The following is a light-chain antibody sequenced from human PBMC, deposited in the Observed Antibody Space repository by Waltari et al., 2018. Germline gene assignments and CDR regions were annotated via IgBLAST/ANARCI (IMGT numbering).Light chain of an antibody. CDR2: EVT. CDR3: SSYTSIKTPYVV. V-gene: IGLV2-14*01. J-gene: IGLJ2*01. CDR1: TRDVGRYTY. Sequence: QSALTQPASVSGSPGQSITISCTGTTRDVGRYTYFSWYQCHPGKAPELIIYEVTNRPSGVSDRFSGSKSGNTASLSISGLQPEDEADYYCSSYTSIKTPYVVFGGGTKVTVL.